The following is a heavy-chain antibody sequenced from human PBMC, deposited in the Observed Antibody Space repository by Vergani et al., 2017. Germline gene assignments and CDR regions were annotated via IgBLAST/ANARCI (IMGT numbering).Heavy chain of an antibody. CDR3: AREVIAGAAGTPFDP. Sequence: QVQLQESGPGLVKPSQTLSLTCTVSGGSISSGSYYWSWIRQPAGKGLEWIGRIYTSGSTNYNPSLKSRVTISVDTSKNQFSLRLSSVTAADTAVYYCAREVIAGAAGTPFDPWGQGTLVTVSS. CDR2: IYTSGST. CDR1: GGSISSGSYY. J-gene: IGHJ5*02. D-gene: IGHD6-13*01. V-gene: IGHV4-61*02.